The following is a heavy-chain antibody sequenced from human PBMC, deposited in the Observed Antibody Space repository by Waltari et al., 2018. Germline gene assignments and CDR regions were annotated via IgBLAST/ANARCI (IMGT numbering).Heavy chain of an antibody. CDR2: MYSDGGA. V-gene: IGHV3-53*01. J-gene: IGHJ4*02. Sequence: VKLVEAGGGLIQWGGFLRPSCAAPALAVNNHYMSWVRPAPGKGLEWVSLMYSDGGAYYADSVKCRFTISRDNSKNTVYLQMDSLRADDTAVYYCATPLTGRAYWGQGTLVTVSS. CDR1: ALAVNNHY. CDR3: ATPLTGRAY.